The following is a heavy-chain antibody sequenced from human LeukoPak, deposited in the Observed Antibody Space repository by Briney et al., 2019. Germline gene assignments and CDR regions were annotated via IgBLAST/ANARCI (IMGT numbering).Heavy chain of an antibody. CDR3: ARNSGLADC. CDR2: MNPKSGNT. Sequence: ASVKVSCKASGYSFTDYDISWVRQATGQGLEWMGWMNPKSGNTGYAEKFQGRVAMTRDTSVGTDYMELSSLRSEDTAVYYCARNSGLADCWGQGTLVTVSS. V-gene: IGHV1-8*01. J-gene: IGHJ4*02. CDR1: GYSFTDYD. D-gene: IGHD5-12*01.